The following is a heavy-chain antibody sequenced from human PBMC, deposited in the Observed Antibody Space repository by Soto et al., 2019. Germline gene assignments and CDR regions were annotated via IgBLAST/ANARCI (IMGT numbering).Heavy chain of an antibody. Sequence: ASVKVSCKPSGYTFTSYYMHWVRQAPGQGLEWMGIINPSGGSTSYAQKFQGRVTMTRDTSTSTVYMELSSLRSEDTAVYYCAREGMAESLYCSSTSCYRPCDYWGQGTLVTVSS. V-gene: IGHV1-46*01. CDR1: GYTFTSYY. D-gene: IGHD2-2*01. CDR2: INPSGGST. J-gene: IGHJ4*02. CDR3: AREGMAESLYCSSTSCYRPCDY.